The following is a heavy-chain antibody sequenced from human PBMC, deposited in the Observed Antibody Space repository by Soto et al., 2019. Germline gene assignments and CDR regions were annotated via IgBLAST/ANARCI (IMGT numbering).Heavy chain of an antibody. CDR3: ARVRRYSADVVEVRAVMYDKWFDP. CDR2: IHTGAGKT. Sequence: QVQLVQSGAEVMRPGASVKISCKASGYSFTNYAMHWVRQAPGQGLEWIGWIHTGAGKTKYSQKLQGRVTSTRDTSAGLGYMELSSLRFEGAAVYYCARVRRYSADVVEVRAVMYDKWFDPWSQGTLVTVSS. J-gene: IGHJ5*02. CDR1: GYSFTNYA. V-gene: IGHV1-3*04. D-gene: IGHD2-2*01.